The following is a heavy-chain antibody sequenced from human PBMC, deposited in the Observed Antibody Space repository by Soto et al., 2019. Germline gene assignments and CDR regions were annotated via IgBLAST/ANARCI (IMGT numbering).Heavy chain of an antibody. CDR2: IYYSGNT. CDR3: ARDRGRGGGYFDY. J-gene: IGHJ4*02. Sequence: QVQLQESGPGLVKPSQTLFLTCSVSGDSIGSGPYYWSWIRQHPGKALEWIGYIYYSGNTYYNPSLRTRITISLVTSKNQFSLMLTSVTAADTAVYYCARDRGRGGGYFDYWGQGALFTVSS. V-gene: IGHV4-31*03. D-gene: IGHD3-16*01. CDR1: GDSIGSGPYY.